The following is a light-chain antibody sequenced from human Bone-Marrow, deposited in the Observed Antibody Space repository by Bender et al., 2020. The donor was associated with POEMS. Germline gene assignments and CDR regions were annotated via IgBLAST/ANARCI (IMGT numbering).Light chain of an antibody. CDR2: EVN. CDR3: QSYDNSLGGWV. CDR1: NSDVANFNY. J-gene: IGLJ3*02. Sequence: QSALTQPRSVSGSPGQSVTISCTGTNSDVANFNYVSWYQQHPGKAPDLIIYEVNERPSGVPDRFSGSKSGNTASLTVSGLQAEDEGDYYCQSYDNSLGGWVFGGGTKLTVL. V-gene: IGLV2-11*01.